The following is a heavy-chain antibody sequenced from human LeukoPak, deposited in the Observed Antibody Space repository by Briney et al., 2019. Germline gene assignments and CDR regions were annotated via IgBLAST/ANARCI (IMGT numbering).Heavy chain of an antibody. CDR1: GYSFTSYW. Sequence: ESLKISCKGSGYSFTSYWIGWVRQMPGKGLEWMGIIYPGDSETRYSPSLQGQVTISADKSISTAYLQWSSLKASDTAMYYCARRRDLYSGSYYPFDYWGQGTLVTVSS. V-gene: IGHV5-51*01. J-gene: IGHJ4*02. D-gene: IGHD1-26*01. CDR3: ARRRDLYSGSYYPFDY. CDR2: IYPGDSET.